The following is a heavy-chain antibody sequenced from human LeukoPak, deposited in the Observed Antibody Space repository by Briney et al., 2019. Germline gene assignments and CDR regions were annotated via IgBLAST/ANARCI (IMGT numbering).Heavy chain of an antibody. CDR2: IYYSGST. CDR3: ARHSSPDVVPAAIRSGIDP. J-gene: IGHJ5*02. Sequence: PSETLSLTCTVSGGFISSSSYYWGWIRQPPGKGLEWIGSIYYSGSTYYNPSLKSRVTISVDTSKNQFSLKLSSVTAADTAVYYCARHSSPDVVPAAIRSGIDPWGQGTLVTVSS. D-gene: IGHD2-2*01. CDR1: GGFISSSSYY. V-gene: IGHV4-39*01.